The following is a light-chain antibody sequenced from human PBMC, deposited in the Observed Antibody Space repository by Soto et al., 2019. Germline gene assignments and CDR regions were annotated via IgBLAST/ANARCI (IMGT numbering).Light chain of an antibody. J-gene: IGLJ3*02. CDR3: SSYTSSSTRV. CDR1: SSDVGGYNY. Sequence: QSVLTQPASVSGSPGQSIAISCTGTSSDVGGYNYVSWYQQHPGKAPKLLISDVSNRPSGVSSRFSGSKSGDTASLTISVLQTEDEADYYCSSYTSSSTRVFGGGTKLTVL. CDR2: DVS. V-gene: IGLV2-14*03.